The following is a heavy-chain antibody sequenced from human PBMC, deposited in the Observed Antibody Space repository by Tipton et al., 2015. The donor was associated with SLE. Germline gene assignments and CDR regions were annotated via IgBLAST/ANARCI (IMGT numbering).Heavy chain of an antibody. D-gene: IGHD5-18*01. J-gene: IGHJ3*02. CDR1: GGSISSHY. V-gene: IGHV4-34*01. CDR3: ARRGYRRHAFDI. CDR2: INHSGST. Sequence: GLVKPSETLSLTCTVSGGSISSHYWSWIRQPPGKGLEWIGEINHSGSTNYNPSLKSRVTISVDTSKNQFSLKLSSVTAADTAVYYWARRGYRRHAFDIWGQGTMVTVPS.